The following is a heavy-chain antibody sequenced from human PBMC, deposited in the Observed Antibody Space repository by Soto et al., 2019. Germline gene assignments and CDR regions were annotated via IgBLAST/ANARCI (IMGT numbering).Heavy chain of an antibody. V-gene: IGHV1-46*01. CDR3: ARSDIVLMVYAPADY. D-gene: IGHD2-8*01. Sequence: ASVKVSCKASGYTFTSYYMHWVRQAPGQGLEWMGIINPSGGSTSYAQKFQGRVTMTRDTSISTAYMELSRLRSDDTAVYYCARSDIVLMVYAPADYWGQGTLVTVSS. CDR2: INPSGGST. J-gene: IGHJ4*02. CDR1: GYTFTSYY.